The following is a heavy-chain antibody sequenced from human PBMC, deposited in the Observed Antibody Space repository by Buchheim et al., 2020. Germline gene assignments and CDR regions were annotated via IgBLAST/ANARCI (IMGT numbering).Heavy chain of an antibody. CDR2: ISYDRSKK. J-gene: IGHJ4*02. V-gene: IGHV3-30*18. CDR3: AKGEKYYYGSCGYDDFDY. CDR1: GFTFSSYG. D-gene: IGHD3-22*01. Sequence: QVQLVESGGGVVQPGRSLRLSCAASGFTFSSYGMHWVRQAPGKGLEWVAVISYDRSKKYYTDSLKGRFTISRDNSKNTLYLQMNSLRAEDTSVYFCAKGEKYYYGSCGYDDFDYWGQGTL.